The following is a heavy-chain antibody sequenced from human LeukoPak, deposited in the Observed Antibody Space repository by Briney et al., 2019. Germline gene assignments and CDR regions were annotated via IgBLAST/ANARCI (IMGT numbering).Heavy chain of an antibody. CDR3: ARDMVDRDMVKSLGWFDP. V-gene: IGHV4-39*07. D-gene: IGHD5-18*01. CDR2: IYYSGST. J-gene: IGHJ5*02. CDR1: GGSLSSSSYY. Sequence: SETLSLTCTVSGGSLSSSSYYWGWIRQPPGKGLEWIGSIYYSGSTYYNPSLKSRVIISVDTPKNQFSLKLYSVTAADTAVYYCARDMVDRDMVKSLGWFDPWGQGTLVTLSS.